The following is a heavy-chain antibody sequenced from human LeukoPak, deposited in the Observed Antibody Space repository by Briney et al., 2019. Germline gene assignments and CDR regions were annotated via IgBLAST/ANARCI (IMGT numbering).Heavy chain of an antibody. CDR1: GFTFSDYY. J-gene: IGHJ4*02. Sequence: PGGSLRLSCAASGFTFSDYYMSWIRQAPGKGPEWVSYISSSSSTIYYADSVKGRFTISRDNAKNSLYLQMNSLRVEDTAVYYCAIDVDIVATIQNGDDYWGQGTLVTVSS. V-gene: IGHV3-11*04. CDR3: AIDVDIVATIQNGDDY. D-gene: IGHD5-12*01. CDR2: ISSSSSTI.